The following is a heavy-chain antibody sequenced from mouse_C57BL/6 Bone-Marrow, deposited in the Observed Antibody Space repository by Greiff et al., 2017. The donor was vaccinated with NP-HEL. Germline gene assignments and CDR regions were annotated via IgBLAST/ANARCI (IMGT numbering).Heavy chain of an antibody. CDR2: IWSDGST. CDR3: ARHDDYDGGYAMDY. CDR1: GFSLTSYG. Sequence: VKLVESGPGLVAPSQSLSITCTVSGFSLTSYGVHWVRQPPGKGLEWLVVIWSDGSTTYNSALKSRLSISKDNSKSQVFLKMNSLQTDDTAMYYCARHDDYDGGYAMDYWGQGTSVTVSS. V-gene: IGHV2-6-1*01. D-gene: IGHD2-4*01. J-gene: IGHJ4*01.